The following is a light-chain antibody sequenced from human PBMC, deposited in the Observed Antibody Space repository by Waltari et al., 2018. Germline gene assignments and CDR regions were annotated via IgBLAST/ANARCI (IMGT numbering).Light chain of an antibody. CDR3: QQYSKWPLT. Sequence: EILMTQSPATLSVSPGERVTLSCRASQTVTNDLARYQQKLGQGPRLLIHGASTRATGIPARCSGSGSGTDFTLTISSLQSEDFAVYYCQQYSKWPLTFGGGTKVEIK. CDR1: QTVTND. CDR2: GAS. J-gene: IGKJ4*01. V-gene: IGKV3-15*01.